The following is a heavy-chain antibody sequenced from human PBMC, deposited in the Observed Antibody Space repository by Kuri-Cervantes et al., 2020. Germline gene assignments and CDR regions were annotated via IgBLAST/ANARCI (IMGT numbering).Heavy chain of an antibody. D-gene: IGHD6-19*01. J-gene: IGHJ4*02. CDR3: ARRFYSSGWPVFDF. CDR2: ISHGGST. V-gene: IGHV4-34*01. Sequence: SETLSLTCAVYGGSFSGNYWSWIRQPPGKGLEWIGEISHGGSTSYNPSLKSRVTISVDTSKNQFSLKLTSVTTADTALYYCARRFYSSGWPVFDFWGQGSLVTVSS. CDR1: GGSFSGNY.